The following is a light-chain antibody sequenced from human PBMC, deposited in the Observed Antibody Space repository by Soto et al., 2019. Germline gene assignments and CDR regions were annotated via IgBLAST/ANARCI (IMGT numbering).Light chain of an antibody. V-gene: IGKV3-20*01. CDR1: QSVSSSY. J-gene: IGKJ2*01. Sequence: EIVLTQSPGTLSLSPGERATLSCSASQSVSSSYLAWYKQKPGQAPRLLIYGASSRATGIPDRFSGSGSGTDFTLTISRLEPEDFAVYYCQQYGSSLYTFGQGTKLEIK. CDR3: QQYGSSLYT. CDR2: GAS.